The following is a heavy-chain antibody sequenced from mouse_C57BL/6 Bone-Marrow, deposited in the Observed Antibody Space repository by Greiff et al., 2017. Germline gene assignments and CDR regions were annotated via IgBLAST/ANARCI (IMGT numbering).Heavy chain of an antibody. D-gene: IGHD1-1*01. V-gene: IGHV1-78*01. CDR2: IYPRDGST. CDR1: GYTFTDHT. J-gene: IGHJ2*01. Sequence: VQLVESDAELVKPGASVKISCKVSGYTFTDHTIHWMKQRPEQGLEWIGYIYPRDGSTKYNEKFKGKATLTADKSSSTAYMQLNSLTSEDSAVYFCARLSTVVARNFDYWGQGTTLTVSS. CDR3: ARLSTVVARNFDY.